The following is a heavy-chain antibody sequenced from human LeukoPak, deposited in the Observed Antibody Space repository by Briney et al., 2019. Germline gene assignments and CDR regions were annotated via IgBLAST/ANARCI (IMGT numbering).Heavy chain of an antibody. Sequence: ASVKVSCKASGYTFTGYYMHWVRQAPGQGLEWMGWINPNSGGTNYAQKFQGRVTMTRDTSISTAYMELSGLRSDDTAVYYCAREDPIVGASFDYWGQGTLVTVPS. CDR2: INPNSGGT. CDR3: AREDPIVGASFDY. J-gene: IGHJ4*02. D-gene: IGHD1-26*01. V-gene: IGHV1-2*02. CDR1: GYTFTGYY.